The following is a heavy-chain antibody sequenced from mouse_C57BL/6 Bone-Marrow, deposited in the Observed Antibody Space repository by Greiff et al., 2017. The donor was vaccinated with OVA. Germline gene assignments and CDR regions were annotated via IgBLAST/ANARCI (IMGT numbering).Heavy chain of an antibody. CDR1: GYTFTSYW. V-gene: IGHV1-50*01. CDR2: IDPSDSST. J-gene: IGHJ2*01. Sequence: VQLQQPGAELVKPGASVKLSCKASGYTFTSYWMQWVKQRPGQGLEWIGEIDPSDSSTNYNQKFKGKATLTVDTSSSTAYMQLSSLTSEDSAVYYCAREATTAFDYWGQGTTLTVAS. D-gene: IGHD1-2*01. CDR3: AREATTAFDY.